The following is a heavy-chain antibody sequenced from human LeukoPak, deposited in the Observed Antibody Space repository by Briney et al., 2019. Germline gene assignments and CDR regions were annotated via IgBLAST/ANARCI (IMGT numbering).Heavy chain of an antibody. D-gene: IGHD2-2*01. CDR1: GINFRASG. V-gene: IGHV3-30*02. CDR3: AREGGTVVVGRFDY. CDR2: IQTDGSDK. Sequence: GGSLRLSCAASGINFRASGMHWVRQAPGMGLEWVTFIQTDGSDKYYAASVAGLFTISRDNSKNTVYLHMNSLRPDDTALYYCAREGGTVVVGRFDYWGQGTLVTVSS. J-gene: IGHJ4*02.